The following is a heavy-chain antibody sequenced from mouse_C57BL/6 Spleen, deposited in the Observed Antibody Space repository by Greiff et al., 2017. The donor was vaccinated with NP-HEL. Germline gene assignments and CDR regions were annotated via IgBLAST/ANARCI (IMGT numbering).Heavy chain of an antibody. CDR1: GYTFTSYW. J-gene: IGHJ1*03. D-gene: IGHD2-5*01. CDR3: ARGDSNYVWYFDV. V-gene: IGHV1-52*01. Sequence: QVQLQQPGAELVRPGSSVKLSCKASGYTFTSYWMHWVKQRPIQGLEWIGNIDPSDSETHYNQKFKDKSTLTVDKSSSTAYMQLSSLTSEDSAVYYCARGDSNYVWYFDVWGTGTTVTVSS. CDR2: IDPSDSET.